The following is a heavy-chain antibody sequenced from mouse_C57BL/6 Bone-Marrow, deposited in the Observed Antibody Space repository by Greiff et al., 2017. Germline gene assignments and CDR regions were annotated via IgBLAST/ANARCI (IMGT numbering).Heavy chain of an antibody. Sequence: QVQLQQPGAELVKPGASVTMSCKASGYTFTSYWITWVKQRPGQGLEWIGDFYPGSGSNNYNEKFKSKATLTVDTASSTAYMQLSSLTSEDSAVYYCARSDCDWYIDVWGTGTTVTVSS. CDR3: ARSDCDWYIDV. CDR1: GYTFTSYW. V-gene: IGHV1-55*01. J-gene: IGHJ1*03. CDR2: FYPGSGSN.